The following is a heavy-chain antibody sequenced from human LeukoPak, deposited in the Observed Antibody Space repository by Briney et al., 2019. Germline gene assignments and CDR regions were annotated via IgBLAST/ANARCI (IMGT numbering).Heavy chain of an antibody. V-gene: IGHV1-8*03. J-gene: IGHJ4*02. CDR2: MNPNSGNT. D-gene: IGHD3-22*01. CDR1: GYTFNSYD. Sequence: ASVKVSCKASGYTFNSYDISWVRQATGQGLEWMGWMNPNSGNTGYAQKFQGRVTITRNTSISTAYMELSSLRSEDTAVYYCTRGSLIVVVSDYWGQGTLVTVSS. CDR3: TRGSLIVVVSDY.